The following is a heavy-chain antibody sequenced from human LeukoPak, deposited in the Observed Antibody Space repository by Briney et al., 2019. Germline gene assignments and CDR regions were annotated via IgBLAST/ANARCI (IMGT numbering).Heavy chain of an antibody. CDR2: IYYSGST. Sequence: PSETLSLTCTVSGDSISSYYWSWIRQPPGKGLEWIGYIYYSGSTNYNPSLKSRVTISVDTSKNQFSLKLSSVTAADTAVYYCARLPLGAFAEFLNFDYWGQGIPVTVSS. J-gene: IGHJ4*02. D-gene: IGHD3-10*01. CDR1: GDSISSYY. V-gene: IGHV4-59*12. CDR3: ARLPLGAFAEFLNFDY.